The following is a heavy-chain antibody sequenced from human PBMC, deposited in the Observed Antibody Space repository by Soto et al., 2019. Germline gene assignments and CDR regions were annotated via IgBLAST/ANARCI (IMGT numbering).Heavy chain of an antibody. CDR3: ARGRGSDFWSGYYDYYYGLDV. CDR2: IHSDGSST. V-gene: IGHV3-74*01. Sequence: EVQLVESGGGLVQPGGSLRLSCAASGFTFSSYWMHWVRQAPGKGLVWVSRIHSDGSSTTYADYVKGRFTISRDNAKNTLYMQMNRLRAEDTAVYYCARGRGSDFWSGYYDYYYGLDVWGQGTTVTVSS. CDR1: GFTFSSYW. J-gene: IGHJ6*02. D-gene: IGHD3-3*01.